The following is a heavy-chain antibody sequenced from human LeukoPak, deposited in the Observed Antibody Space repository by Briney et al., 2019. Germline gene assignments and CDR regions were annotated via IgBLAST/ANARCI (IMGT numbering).Heavy chain of an antibody. CDR1: GYSFTSYW. V-gene: IGHV5-10-1*01. Sequence: GESLRISCKGSGYSFTSYWISWVRQMPGKGLEWMGRIDPSDSYTNYSPSFQGHVTIPADKSISTAYLQWSSLKASDTAMYYCARQLVGGFGELSMGYWGQGTLVTVSS. CDR3: ARQLVGGFGELSMGY. D-gene: IGHD3-10*01. CDR2: IDPSDSYT. J-gene: IGHJ4*02.